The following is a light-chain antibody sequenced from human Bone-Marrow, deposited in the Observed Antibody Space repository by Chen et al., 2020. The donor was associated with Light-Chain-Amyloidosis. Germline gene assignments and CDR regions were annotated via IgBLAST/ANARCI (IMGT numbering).Light chain of an antibody. J-gene: IGLJ2*01. CDR3: QSADSSGTYEVI. CDR1: DLPTKY. V-gene: IGLV3-25*03. CDR2: RDT. Sequence: SYELIQPLSVSVSPGQTARITCSGDDLPTKYAYWYQQKPGLASVLVIHRDTERPSGISERFSGSSSGTTATLTISGVQAEDEADYHCQSADSSGTYEVIFGGGTKLTVL.